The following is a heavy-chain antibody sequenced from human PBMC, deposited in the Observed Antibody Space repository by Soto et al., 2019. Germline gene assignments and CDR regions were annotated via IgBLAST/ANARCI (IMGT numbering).Heavy chain of an antibody. CDR2: ISGNSGKT. CDR1: GFTFSTAA. D-gene: IGHD2-8*01. CDR3: AKLGFVLMELYYFHQ. Sequence: GGSLRLSCAASGFTFSTAAMTLIRQAPGKGLEWVSTISGNSGKTNYAESVKGRFSISRDNSKNTVHLQLDSLRAEDTAVYFCAKLGFVLMELYYFHQWGHGTLVTVSS. J-gene: IGHJ4*01. V-gene: IGHV3-23*01.